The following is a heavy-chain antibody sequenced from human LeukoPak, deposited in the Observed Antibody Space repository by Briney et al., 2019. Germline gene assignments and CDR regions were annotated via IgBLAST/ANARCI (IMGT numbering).Heavy chain of an antibody. D-gene: IGHD3-22*01. CDR2: INPNSGGT. CDR3: ARVVYYYDSSGYEY. Sequence: ASVKVSCKASGYTFTGHYMHWVRQAPGQGLEWMGRINPNSGGTSYAQKFQGRVTMTRDTSISTAYMELSRLRSDDTAVYYCARVVYYYDSSGYEYWGQGTLVTVSS. J-gene: IGHJ4*02. CDR1: GYTFTGHY. V-gene: IGHV1-2*06.